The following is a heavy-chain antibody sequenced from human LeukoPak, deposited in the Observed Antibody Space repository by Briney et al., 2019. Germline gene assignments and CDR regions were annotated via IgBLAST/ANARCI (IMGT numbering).Heavy chain of an antibody. Sequence: SETLSLTCAVSGGSISGYYWTWIRQPPGKGLEWIGYIYYSGSTNYNPSLKGRVTMSSDTSKNQFSLNLISVTAADTAVEYCARVYQSGTSFLHFDLWGRGTLVTVSS. CDR3: ARVYQSGTSFLHFDL. D-gene: IGHD2-2*01. V-gene: IGHV4-59*01. J-gene: IGHJ2*01. CDR1: GGSISGYY. CDR2: IYYSGST.